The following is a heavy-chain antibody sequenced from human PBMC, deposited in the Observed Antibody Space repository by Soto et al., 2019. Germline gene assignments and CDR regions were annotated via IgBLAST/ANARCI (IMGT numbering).Heavy chain of an antibody. CDR2: ISGSGGST. Sequence: PGGSLRLSCAASGVTFNTYAMSWVRQAPGKGLEWVSAISGSGGSTYYADSVKGRFTISRDNSKNTLYLQMNSLRAEDTAVYYCAKDRGGYSSSVDYWGQGTLVTVSS. CDR3: AKDRGGYSSSVDY. D-gene: IGHD6-13*01. J-gene: IGHJ4*02. V-gene: IGHV3-23*01. CDR1: GVTFNTYA.